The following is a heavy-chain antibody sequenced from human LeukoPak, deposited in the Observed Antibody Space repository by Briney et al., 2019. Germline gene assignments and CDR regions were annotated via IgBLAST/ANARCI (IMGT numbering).Heavy chain of an antibody. CDR1: GGTFSSYA. J-gene: IGHJ3*02. D-gene: IGHD3-22*01. V-gene: IGHV1-69*13. Sequence: SVKVSCKASGGTFSSYAISWVRQAPGQGLEWMGGIIPIFGTANYAQKFQGRVTITADESTSTAYMELSSLRSEDTAAYYCAREKETTYYYDSSGYYDAFDIWGQGTMVTVSS. CDR2: IIPIFGTA. CDR3: AREKETTYYYDSSGYYDAFDI.